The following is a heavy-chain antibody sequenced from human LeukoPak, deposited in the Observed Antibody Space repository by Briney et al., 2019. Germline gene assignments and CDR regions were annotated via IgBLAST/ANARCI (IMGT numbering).Heavy chain of an antibody. CDR3: GKAGGAGPPPPPWFDP. Sequence: GGSLRLSCAASGFTFSSYAMSWVRQAPGKGLEWVSSITGGGDSTYYADSVKGRFTISRDISKNTLFLQMNSLRAEDTAVYYCGKAGGAGPPPPPWFDPWGQGTLVTVSS. D-gene: IGHD3-16*01. J-gene: IGHJ5*02. V-gene: IGHV3-23*01. CDR2: ITGGGDST. CDR1: GFTFSSYA.